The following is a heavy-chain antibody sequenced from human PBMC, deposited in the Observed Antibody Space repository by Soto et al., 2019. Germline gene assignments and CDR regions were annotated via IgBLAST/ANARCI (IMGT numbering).Heavy chain of an antibody. J-gene: IGHJ3*02. CDR2: ISANNGKT. V-gene: IGHV1-18*01. Sequence: ASVKVSCKASGGTFSSYAISWVRQAPGQGLEWMGWISANNGKTNYAQKLQGRVTMTTDASTSTAYMELRSLRSDDTAVYYCARAGDYDYIWGTMGAFDIWGQGTMVTVSS. CDR1: GGTFSSYA. D-gene: IGHD3-16*01. CDR3: ARAGDYDYIWGTMGAFDI.